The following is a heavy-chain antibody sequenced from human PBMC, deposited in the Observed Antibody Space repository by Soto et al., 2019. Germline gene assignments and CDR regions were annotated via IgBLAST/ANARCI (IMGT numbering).Heavy chain of an antibody. D-gene: IGHD6-13*01. CDR1: GGTFSSYT. Sequence: QVQLVQSGAEVKKPGSSVKVSCKASGGTFSSYTISWVRQAPGQGLEWMGRIIPILGIANYAQKFQGRVTIPADKSTSTAYMELSSLRSEDTAVYYCARDLGGSSLGYYWGQGTLVTVSS. J-gene: IGHJ4*02. V-gene: IGHV1-69*08. CDR2: IIPILGIA. CDR3: ARDLGGSSLGYY.